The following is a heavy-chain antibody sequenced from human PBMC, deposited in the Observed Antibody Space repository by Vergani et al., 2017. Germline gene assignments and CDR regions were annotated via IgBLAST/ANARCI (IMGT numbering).Heavy chain of an antibody. CDR2: TRNKANSYTT. Sequence: EVQLVESGGGLVQPGGSLRLSCAASGFTFSDHYMDWVRQAPGKGLEWVGRTRNKANSYTTEYAASVKGRFTISRDDSKNSLYLQMKSLKTEDTAVYYCSATRSYCSSTSCYYYYFDYWGQGTLVTVSS. J-gene: IGHJ4*02. CDR3: SATRSYCSSTSCYYYYFDY. V-gene: IGHV3-72*01. CDR1: GFTFSDHY. D-gene: IGHD2-2*01.